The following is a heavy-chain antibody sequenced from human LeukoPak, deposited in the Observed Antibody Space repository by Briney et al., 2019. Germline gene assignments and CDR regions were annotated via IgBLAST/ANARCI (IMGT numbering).Heavy chain of an antibody. Sequence: PGGSLRLSCAASGFTFSSYGMNWVRQAPGKGLEWVSGIVPSGGTTYYADSVKGRFTISRDNSKNTLYLQMNSLRAEDTAVYYCANGGVHRAQQLFYWGQGTLVTVSS. V-gene: IGHV3-23*01. D-gene: IGHD6-13*01. CDR3: ANGGVHRAQQLFY. J-gene: IGHJ4*02. CDR1: GFTFSSYG. CDR2: IVPSGGTT.